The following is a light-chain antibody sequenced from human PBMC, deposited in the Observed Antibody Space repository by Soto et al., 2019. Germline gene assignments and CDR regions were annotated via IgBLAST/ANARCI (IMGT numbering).Light chain of an antibody. V-gene: IGLV2-8*01. CDR3: SSYAGSNNRV. CDR1: SSDVGGYNY. CDR2: EVS. Sequence: QSALTQPPSASGSPGQSVTISCTGTSSDVGGYNYVSWYQQHPVKAPKLMIFEVSKRPSGVPDRFSGSKSGNTASLTVSGLQAEDEADYYCSSYAGSNNRVFGGGTKLTVL. J-gene: IGLJ3*02.